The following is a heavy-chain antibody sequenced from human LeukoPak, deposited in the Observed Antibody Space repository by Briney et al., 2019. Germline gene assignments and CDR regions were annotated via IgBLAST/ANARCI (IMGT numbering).Heavy chain of an antibody. Sequence: RASVKVSCKASGYTFTSYGISWVRQAPGQGLEWMGWISAYNGNTNYAQKLQGRVTMTTDTSTSTAYMELRSLRSDDTAVYYCARYRAVYGGSYQESGYWGQGTLVTVAS. CDR1: GYTFTSYG. D-gene: IGHD1-26*01. CDR2: ISAYNGNT. V-gene: IGHV1-18*01. CDR3: ARYRAVYGGSYQESGY. J-gene: IGHJ4*02.